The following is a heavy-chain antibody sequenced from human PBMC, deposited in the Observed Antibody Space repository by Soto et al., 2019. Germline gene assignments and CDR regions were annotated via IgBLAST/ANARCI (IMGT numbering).Heavy chain of an antibody. J-gene: IGHJ4*02. Sequence: QVQLQESGPGLVQPSQTLSLTCTVSGASISSGDYYWSWVRQSPGKGLEWLGCIYYSGTTYYKPSLQTRPTMLGDSSQNQFSLRLSSVTVADPAFYFCARDTKRYISSPGPLEYSGQGTLVTVSS. D-gene: IGHD6-6*01. V-gene: IGHV4-30-4*01. CDR2: IYYSGTT. CDR1: GASISSGDYY. CDR3: ARDTKRYISSPGPLEY.